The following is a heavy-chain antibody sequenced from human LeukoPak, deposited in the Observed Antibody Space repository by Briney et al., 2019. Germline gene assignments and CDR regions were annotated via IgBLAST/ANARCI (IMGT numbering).Heavy chain of an antibody. Sequence: PSETLSLTCTVSGGTISSGGYYWSWIRQPPGKGLEWIGYIYHSGSTYYNPSLKSRVTISVDRSKNQFSLKLSSVTAADTAVYYCARYPQGAFDIWGQGTMVTVSS. CDR2: IYHSGST. CDR3: ARYPQGAFDI. V-gene: IGHV4-30-2*01. CDR1: GGTISSGGYY. D-gene: IGHD2-2*02. J-gene: IGHJ3*02.